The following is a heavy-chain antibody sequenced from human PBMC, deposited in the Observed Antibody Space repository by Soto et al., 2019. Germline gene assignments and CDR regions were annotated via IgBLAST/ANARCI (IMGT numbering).Heavy chain of an antibody. D-gene: IGHD3-9*01. CDR3: AKRRNQGTGEYYFDY. V-gene: IGHV3-23*01. CDR2: ISASGANT. Sequence: EVQLLESGGGLVQPGGSLRRSCAASGFTFSSYAMTWVRQAPGKALEWVSAISASGANTYYADSVKGRFTISRDSSTNTLYLQMNSLRAEDAAIYFCAKRRNQGTGEYYFDYWGQGSLVTVSS. J-gene: IGHJ4*02. CDR1: GFTFSSYA.